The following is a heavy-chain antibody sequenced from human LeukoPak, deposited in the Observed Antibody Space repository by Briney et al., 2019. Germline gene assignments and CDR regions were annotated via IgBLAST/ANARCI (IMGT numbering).Heavy chain of an antibody. CDR2: ISGSGDST. CDR1: GFTFSSYA. D-gene: IGHD6-13*01. J-gene: IGHJ4*02. V-gene: IGHV3-23*01. Sequence: GGSLRLSCAASGFTFSSYAMSWVRQAPGKGLEWVSAISGSGDSTYYADSVKGRFTISRDNSKNTVDLQMNSLRVEDTAVYYCAMRGDTWYDCWGQGTLVTVSS. CDR3: AMRGDTWYDC.